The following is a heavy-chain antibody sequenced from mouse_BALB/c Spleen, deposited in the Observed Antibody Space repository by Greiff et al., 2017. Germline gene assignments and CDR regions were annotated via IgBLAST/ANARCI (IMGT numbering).Heavy chain of an antibody. V-gene: IGHV3-2*02. CDR2: ISYSGST. Sequence: EVMLVESGPGLVKPSQSLSLTCTVTGYSITSDYAWNWIRQFPGNKLEWMGYISYSGSTSYNPSLKSRISITRDTSKNQFFLQLNSVTTEDTATYYCARNYYGNYGYYAMDYWGQGTSVTVAA. D-gene: IGHD2-1*01. CDR3: ARNYYGNYGYYAMDY. CDR1: GYSITSDYA. J-gene: IGHJ4*01.